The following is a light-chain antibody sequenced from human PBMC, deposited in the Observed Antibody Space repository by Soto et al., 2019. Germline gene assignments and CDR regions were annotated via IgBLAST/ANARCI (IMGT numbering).Light chain of an antibody. Sequence: QSALTQPASVSGSPGQSITISCTGTSSDVGGYNSVSWYQQHPGKAPKLMIYEVSNRPSGVSNRFSGSKSGNTASLTISGLQAEDEADYYCSSYTTSSTLLYVFGTGTSSPS. CDR3: SSYTTSSTLLYV. V-gene: IGLV2-14*01. CDR2: EVS. J-gene: IGLJ1*01. CDR1: SSDVGGYNS.